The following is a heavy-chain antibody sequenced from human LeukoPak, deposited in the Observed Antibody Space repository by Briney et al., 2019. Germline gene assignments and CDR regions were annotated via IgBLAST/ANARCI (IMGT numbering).Heavy chain of an antibody. CDR2: ISSLGGTI. J-gene: IGHJ2*01. CDR1: GFTFSDYS. CDR3: ARAEVYFGL. V-gene: IGHV3-48*01. Sequence: GGSLRLSCAASGFTFSDYSMNWVRQAPGKGLEWVSFISSLGGTIYYADSVKGRFTISRDNAKNSLYLQMNSLRAEDTAVYYCARAEVYFGLWGRGTLVTVSS.